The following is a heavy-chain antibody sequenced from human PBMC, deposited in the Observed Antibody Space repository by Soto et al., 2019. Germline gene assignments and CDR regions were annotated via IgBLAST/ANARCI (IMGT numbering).Heavy chain of an antibody. CDR2: IYYSGNT. J-gene: IGHJ4*02. CDR1: GGSISSSSNYY. CDR3: VTTAAYCTGTSCYDFDY. Sequence: SETLSLTCTVSGGSISSSSNYYWGWIRQPPGKGLEWIGSIYYSGNTYYNPSLKSRVTLSVDTSKNQFSLNLSSVTAADTAVYYCVTTAAYCTGTSCYDFDYWGQGTLVPSPQ. D-gene: IGHD2-2*01. V-gene: IGHV4-39*01.